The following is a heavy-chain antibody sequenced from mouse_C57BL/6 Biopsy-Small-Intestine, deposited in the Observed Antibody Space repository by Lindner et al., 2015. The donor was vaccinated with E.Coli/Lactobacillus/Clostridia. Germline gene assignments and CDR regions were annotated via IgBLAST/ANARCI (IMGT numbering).Heavy chain of an antibody. CDR3: ARENPPEEY. J-gene: IGHJ4*01. V-gene: IGHV1-56*02. CDR1: IYLHQQC. CDR2: INTGNGET. Sequence: PVKVFLQGLRIYLHQQCYALGAPGPGQGLEWMGWINTGNGETYYSQRFQDRVTITRDTSANIVYMELSSLTFEDTAMYFCARENPPEEYWGQGTLVTVSS.